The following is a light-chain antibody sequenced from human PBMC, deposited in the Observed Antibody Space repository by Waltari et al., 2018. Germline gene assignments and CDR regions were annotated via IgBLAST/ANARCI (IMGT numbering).Light chain of an antibody. V-gene: IGLV7-46*01. CDR3: LLYYSGAWV. CDR1: TGAVTSGHY. CDR2: DTN. Sequence: QAVVTQEPSLTVSPGGTVTPTCGPSTGAVTSGHYSYWFQLKPGQAPRTLIYDTNNKHSWTPARFSGSLLGGKAALTLSGAQPEDEAEYYCLLYYSGAWVFGGGTKVTAL. J-gene: IGLJ3*02.